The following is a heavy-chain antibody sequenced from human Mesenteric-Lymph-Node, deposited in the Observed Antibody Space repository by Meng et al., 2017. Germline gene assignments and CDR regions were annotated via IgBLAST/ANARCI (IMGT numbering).Heavy chain of an antibody. D-gene: IGHD4-17*01. CDR1: GFTFSSYE. CDR3: ARDRGFGAYDY. Sequence: GESLKISCAASGFTFSSYEMNWVRQAPGKGLEWVSYISSSGSTIYYADSVKGRFTISRDNAKNSLYLQLNSLRGEDTALYYCARDRGFGAYDYWGQGTLVTVSS. V-gene: IGHV3-48*03. CDR2: ISSSGSTI. J-gene: IGHJ4*02.